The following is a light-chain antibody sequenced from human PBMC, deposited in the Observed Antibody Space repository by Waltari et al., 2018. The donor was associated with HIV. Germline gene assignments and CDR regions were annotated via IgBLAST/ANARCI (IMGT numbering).Light chain of an antibody. CDR1: QSVLYNSNTNNY. CDR2: WAS. V-gene: IGKV4-1*01. CDR3: HQYYFIPPP. J-gene: IGKJ5*01. Sequence: DIVMTQSPDSLSVSLGARATINCKSSQSVLYNSNTNNYLDWYQQKPGQPPKLLSFWASARESGVPDRFSGSGYGTDFTLTISSLQAEDVAVYYCHQYYFIPPPSGQGTRLE.